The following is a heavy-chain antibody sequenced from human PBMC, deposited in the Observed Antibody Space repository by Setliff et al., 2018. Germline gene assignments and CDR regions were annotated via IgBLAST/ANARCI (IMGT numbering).Heavy chain of an antibody. J-gene: IGHJ3*02. CDR3: ARGKLRLGQLSLFYGFDI. D-gene: IGHD3-16*02. Sequence: SETLSLTCTVSGDSISSYYWSWIRQPAGKGLEWIGRIYSSGSTNFNPSLKSRVTMSMDTSKNQFSLKLSSATAADTAIYYCARGKLRLGQLSLFYGFDIWGQGTMVTVSS. CDR1: GDSISSYY. V-gene: IGHV4-4*07. CDR2: IYSSGST.